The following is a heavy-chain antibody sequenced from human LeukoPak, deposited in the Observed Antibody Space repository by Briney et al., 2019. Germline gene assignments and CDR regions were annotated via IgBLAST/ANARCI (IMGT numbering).Heavy chain of an antibody. CDR3: ARDLEAYCGGDCYSGNFDY. CDR2: ISSSSSYT. CDR1: GFTFSDYY. Sequence: GGSLRLSCAASGFTFSDYYMSWIRQAPGKGLEWVSYISSSSSYTNYADSVKGRFTISRDNAKNSLYLQMNSLRAEDTAVYYCARDLEAYCGGDCYSGNFDYWGQGTLVTVPS. D-gene: IGHD2-21*02. J-gene: IGHJ4*02. V-gene: IGHV3-11*06.